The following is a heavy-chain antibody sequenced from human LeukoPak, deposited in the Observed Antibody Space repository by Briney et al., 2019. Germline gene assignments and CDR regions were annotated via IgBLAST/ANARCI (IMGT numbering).Heavy chain of an antibody. J-gene: IGHJ4*02. Sequence: PGGSLRLSCAASGFTFSSYWMHWVRRAPGKGLVGVSRINSDGSNKSYADSVKGRFTVSRDNAKNTLYLQMNSLRAEDTAVYYCARDAGTEFDYWGQGTLVTVSS. CDR2: INSDGSNK. CDR1: GFTFSSYW. CDR3: ARDAGTEFDY. V-gene: IGHV3-74*01. D-gene: IGHD6-13*01.